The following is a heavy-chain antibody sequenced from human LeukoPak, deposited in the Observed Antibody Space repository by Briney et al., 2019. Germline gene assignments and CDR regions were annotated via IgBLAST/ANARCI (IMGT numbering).Heavy chain of an antibody. CDR2: INPNSGGT. CDR1: GYTFTGYY. CDR3: AKDIRREGNNDFDC. D-gene: IGHD5-24*01. J-gene: IGHJ4*02. V-gene: IGHV1-2*02. Sequence: ASVKVSCKASGYTFTGYYMHWVRQAPGQGLEWMGWINPNSGGTNYAQKFQGRVTMTRDTSISTAYMELSRLRSDDSAVSYCAKDIRREGNNDFDCWGQGTLVTVSS.